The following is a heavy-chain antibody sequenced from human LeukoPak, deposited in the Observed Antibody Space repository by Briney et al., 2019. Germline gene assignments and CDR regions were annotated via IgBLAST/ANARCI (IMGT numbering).Heavy chain of an antibody. V-gene: IGHV3-23*01. CDR3: ANRGLTVMLRGTSNYFDY. Sequence: GGSVSLPCGVSGLPLGSYSVIWVRQAPGKGLVWVSTISASGENKLYADSVKGRFTISRDNYKYTLYLEVNSLRAEDTALYFCANRGLTVMLRGTSNYFDYWGQGTLVTVSS. J-gene: IGHJ4*02. D-gene: IGHD3-10*01. CDR1: GLPLGSYS. CDR2: ISASGENK.